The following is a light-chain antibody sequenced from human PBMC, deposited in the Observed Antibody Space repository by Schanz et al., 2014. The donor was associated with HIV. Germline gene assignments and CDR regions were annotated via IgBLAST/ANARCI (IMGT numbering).Light chain of an antibody. Sequence: QSVLTQPPSASGTPGQRVTISCSGSRSNIGSRTVDWYYQLPGTAPRLLIHNDNQRPSGVPDRFSGSKSGTSASLAISGLRSEDEADYYCAAWDDSLSGVVVFGGGTKLTVL. CDR3: AAWDDSLSGVVV. CDR1: RSNIGSRT. J-gene: IGLJ2*01. CDR2: NDN. V-gene: IGLV1-47*02.